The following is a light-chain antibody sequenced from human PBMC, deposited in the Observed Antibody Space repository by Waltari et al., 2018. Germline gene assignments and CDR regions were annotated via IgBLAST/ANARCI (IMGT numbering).Light chain of an antibody. Sequence: VVTQSPSASASLGASVNLPCTLSIEHSNYAIARHQQKPEQGPRSFMKVKSYGIHEKGAGTPDRFSGSSSGPGRSLTISSLQFEDEAAYYCQVWDTVSHVLFGGGTTLTVL. V-gene: IGLV4-69*01. CDR2: VKSYGIH. J-gene: IGLJ2*01. CDR1: IEHSNYA. CDR3: QVWDTVSHVL.